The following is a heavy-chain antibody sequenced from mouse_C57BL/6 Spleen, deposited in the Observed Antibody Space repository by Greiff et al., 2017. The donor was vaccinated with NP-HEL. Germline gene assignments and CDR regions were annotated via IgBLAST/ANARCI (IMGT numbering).Heavy chain of an antibody. J-gene: IGHJ3*01. V-gene: IGHV1-55*01. CDR1: GYTFTSYW. D-gene: IGHD1-1*01. CDR3: ARSDGSSYGFAY. Sequence: VQLQQSGAELVKPGASVKMSCKASGYTFTSYWITWVKQRPGQGLEWIGDIYPGSGSTNYNEKFKSKATLTVDTSSSTAYMQLSSLTSEDSAVYYCARSDGSSYGFAYWGQGTLVTVSA. CDR2: IYPGSGST.